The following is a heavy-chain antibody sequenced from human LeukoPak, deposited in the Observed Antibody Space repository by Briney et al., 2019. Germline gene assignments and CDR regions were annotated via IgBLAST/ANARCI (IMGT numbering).Heavy chain of an antibody. J-gene: IGHJ1*01. CDR1: GFAFSSNG. V-gene: IGHV1-18*01. Sequence: GASVQVSCKASGFAFSSNGFNWVRQAPGQGLEWMGWISGHNGNTDYAQKFQGRVSMTTDTSTSTAYMELGTLRSDDTAVYYCATSGIWTPEYFQHWGQGTLVTVSS. D-gene: IGHD1-26*01. CDR3: ATSGIWTPEYFQH. CDR2: ISGHNGNT.